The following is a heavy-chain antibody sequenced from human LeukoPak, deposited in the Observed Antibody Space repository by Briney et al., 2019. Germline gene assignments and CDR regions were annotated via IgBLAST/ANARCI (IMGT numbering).Heavy chain of an antibody. CDR2: ISAYNGNT. V-gene: IGHV1-18*01. CDR1: GYTFTSYG. CDR3: ARGDYGDYPYGMDV. Sequence: ASVKVSCKASGYTFTSYGISWVRQAPGQGLEWMGWISAYNGNTNYAQKLQGRATMTTDTSTSTAYMELRSLRSDDTAVYYCARGDYGDYPYGMDVWGQGTTVTVSS. J-gene: IGHJ6*02. D-gene: IGHD4-17*01.